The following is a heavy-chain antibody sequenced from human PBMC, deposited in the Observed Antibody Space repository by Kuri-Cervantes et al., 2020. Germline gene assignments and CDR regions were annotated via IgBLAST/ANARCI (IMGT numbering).Heavy chain of an antibody. CDR2: IKQDGSEK. J-gene: IGHJ6*02. CDR3: ARRRTAGELFVDV. D-gene: IGHD3-10*01. CDR1: GFTFSSYW. V-gene: IGHV3-7*01. Sequence: GESLKTFCAASGFTFSSYWMSWVRQAPGKGLEWVANIKQDGSEKYYVDSVKGRFTISRDNAKNSLYLQMNSLTAEDTAVYYCARRRTAGELFVDVWGQGTTVTVSS.